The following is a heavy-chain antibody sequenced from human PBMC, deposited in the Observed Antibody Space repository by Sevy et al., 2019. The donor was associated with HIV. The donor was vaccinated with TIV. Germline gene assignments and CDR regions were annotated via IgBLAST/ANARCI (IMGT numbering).Heavy chain of an antibody. V-gene: IGHV3-30*02. CDR1: GLIFSHYG. CDR2: ISFDGSNK. Sequence: GGSLRLSCAASGLIFSHYGMHWVRQAPGKGLEWVAFISFDGSNKYYVHSVKGRFTISRDNSKNTLYLQMNSLRTAETALYYCAKNTAAAGTGGFDYWGQGTLVTVSS. D-gene: IGHD6-13*01. J-gene: IGHJ4*02. CDR3: AKNTAAAGTGGFDY.